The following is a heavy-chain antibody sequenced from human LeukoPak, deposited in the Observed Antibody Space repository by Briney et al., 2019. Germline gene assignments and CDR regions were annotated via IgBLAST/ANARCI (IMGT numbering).Heavy chain of an antibody. J-gene: IGHJ3*02. Sequence: GGSLRLSCAASGFTFDDYAMHWVRQAPGKGLEWVSGISWNSGSIGYADSVKGRFTISRDNAKNSLYLQMNSLRAEDTAVYYCARDYGNDAFDIWGQGTMVTVSS. CDR2: ISWNSGSI. CDR3: ARDYGNDAFDI. CDR1: GFTFDDYA. D-gene: IGHD4-17*01. V-gene: IGHV3-9*01.